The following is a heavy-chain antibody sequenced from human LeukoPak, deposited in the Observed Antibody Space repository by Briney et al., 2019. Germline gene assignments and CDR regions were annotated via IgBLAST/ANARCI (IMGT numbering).Heavy chain of an antibody. V-gene: IGHV5-51*01. Sequence: GESLKISCEGSGYSFSSFWVAWVRQQPGKGLELMGIIYPGDSETKYSPSFEGQVTMSADKSISTVYLQWSGLKASDTAIYYCARQREIFRSDGFAPGGRGPGVPVPS. CDR3: ARQREIFRSDGFAP. CDR1: GYSFSSFW. CDR2: IYPGDSET. J-gene: IGHJ2*01. D-gene: IGHD3-3*01.